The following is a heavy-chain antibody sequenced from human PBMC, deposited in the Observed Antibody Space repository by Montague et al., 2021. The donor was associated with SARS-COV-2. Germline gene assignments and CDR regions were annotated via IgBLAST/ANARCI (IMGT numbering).Heavy chain of an antibody. J-gene: IGHJ4*02. CDR3: ARAIVDVTMMVVVMTGVEHYFRL. CDR2: INHSGST. D-gene: IGHD3-22*01. Sequence: SKTLSLTCAVYGGSFSGYYWSWIRQTPGKGLEWIGDINHSGSTNYKPSLKSRVSISVDTSKNQFSLTLSSVTAADTAVYYCARAIVDVTMMVVVMTGVEHYFRLGGQGTLVTVSS. V-gene: IGHV4-34*01. CDR1: GGSFSGYY.